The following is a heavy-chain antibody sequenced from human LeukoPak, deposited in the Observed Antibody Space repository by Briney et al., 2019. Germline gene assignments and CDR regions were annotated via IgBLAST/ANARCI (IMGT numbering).Heavy chain of an antibody. Sequence: SETLSLTCTVSGGSFSRVSSYWSWIRQPPGKGLEWIGYIYYSGSTSYNPSLKSRATISLDTSKNQFSLNLTSVTAADTALYYCARDPGYCSGGSCGNFDYWGQGTLVTVSA. D-gene: IGHD2-15*01. CDR2: IYYSGST. CDR3: ARDPGYCSGGSCGNFDY. V-gene: IGHV4-61*01. CDR1: GGSFSRVSSY. J-gene: IGHJ4*02.